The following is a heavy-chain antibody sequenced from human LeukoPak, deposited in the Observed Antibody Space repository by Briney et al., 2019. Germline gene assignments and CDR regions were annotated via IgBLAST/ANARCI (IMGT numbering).Heavy chain of an antibody. CDR3: ARDGVVGVAADMGFDP. CDR1: GYTFTSYG. CDR2: ISAYNGNT. D-gene: IGHD2-15*01. V-gene: IGHV1-18*01. J-gene: IGHJ5*02. Sequence: ASVKVSCKASGYTFTSYGISWVRQAPGQGLEWMGWISAYNGNTNYAQKLQGRVTMTTDTSTSTAYMELRSLRSDDTAVYYCARDGVVGVAADMGFDPWGQGTLVSVSS.